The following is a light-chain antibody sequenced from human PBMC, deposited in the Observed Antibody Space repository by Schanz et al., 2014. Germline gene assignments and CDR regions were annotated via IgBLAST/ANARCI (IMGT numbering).Light chain of an antibody. CDR1: QSVSSY. V-gene: IGKV3-20*01. CDR3: QHYDSSPHT. Sequence: EIVLTQSPATLSLSPGERATLSCRASQSVSSYLAWYQQKPGQAPRLLIYLSSSRATGIADRFSGRGSGTDFTLTISRLEPEDFAVYYCQHYDSSPHTFGGGTKVEIK. J-gene: IGKJ4*01. CDR2: LSS.